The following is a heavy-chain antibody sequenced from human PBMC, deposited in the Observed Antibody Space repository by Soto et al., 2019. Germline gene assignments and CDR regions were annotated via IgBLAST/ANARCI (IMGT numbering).Heavy chain of an antibody. D-gene: IGHD5-12*01. CDR1: GFTFSSYA. J-gene: IGHJ4*02. CDR2: ISGSGGST. V-gene: IGHV3-23*01. Sequence: PGGSLRLSCAASGFTFSSYAMSWVRQAPGKGLEWVSAISGSGGSTYYADSVKGRFTISRDNSKNTLYLQMNNLRAEDTAVYYCAKKSFRDSGYVGFDYWGQGTLVTVSS. CDR3: AKKSFRDSGYVGFDY.